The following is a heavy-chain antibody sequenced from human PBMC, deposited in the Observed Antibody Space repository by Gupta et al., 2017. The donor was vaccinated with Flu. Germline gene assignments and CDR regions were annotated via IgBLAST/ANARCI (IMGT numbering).Heavy chain of an antibody. CDR3: AKGRITMVRGVIRTPLDY. D-gene: IGHD3-10*01. CDR1: GFPFDDYA. Sequence: EVQLVESGGGLVQPGRSLRLSCAASGFPFDDYAMHWVRQAPGKGLEWVSGISWNSGSIGYADSVKGRFTISRDNAKNSLYLQMNSLRAEDTALYYCAKGRITMVRGVIRTPLDYWGQGTLVTVSS. V-gene: IGHV3-9*01. J-gene: IGHJ4*02. CDR2: ISWNSGSI.